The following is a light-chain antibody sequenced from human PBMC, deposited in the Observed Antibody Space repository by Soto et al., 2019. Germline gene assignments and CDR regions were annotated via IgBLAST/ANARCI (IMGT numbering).Light chain of an antibody. Sequence: EVVLTRSPGTLSLSPGERATLSCRASQTVSSSYLAWYQQKPGQAPRLLIYGASTRATGIPDRFSGSGSGTDFSLTISRLEPEDFALYYCQQYGSSRTFGQGTKVEIK. J-gene: IGKJ1*01. CDR1: QTVSSSY. V-gene: IGKV3-20*01. CDR2: GAS. CDR3: QQYGSSRT.